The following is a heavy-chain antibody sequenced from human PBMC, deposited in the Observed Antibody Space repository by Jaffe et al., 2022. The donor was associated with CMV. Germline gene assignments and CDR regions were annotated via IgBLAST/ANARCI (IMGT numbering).Heavy chain of an antibody. Sequence: EVQLLESGGGLVQPGGSLRLSCAASGFTFSSYAMSWVRQAPGKGLEWVSAISGSGGSTYYADSVKGRFTISRDNSKNTLYLQMNSLRAEDTAVYYCAMHGGGYDGPYDYYFDYWGQGTLVTVSS. V-gene: IGHV3-23*01. D-gene: IGHD5-12*01. CDR3: AMHGGGYDGPYDYYFDY. CDR2: ISGSGGST. J-gene: IGHJ4*02. CDR1: GFTFSSYA.